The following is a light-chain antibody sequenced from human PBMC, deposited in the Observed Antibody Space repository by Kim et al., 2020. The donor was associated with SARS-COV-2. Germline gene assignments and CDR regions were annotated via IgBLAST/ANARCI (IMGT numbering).Light chain of an antibody. CDR1: QSISRW. J-gene: IGKJ1*01. CDR3: QQYNTVWT. Sequence: SASVGDRITITWRASQSISRWLAWYQQKPGKAPKLLSYKTSTLESGVPSRFSGSGSGTEFTLTISSLQPDDSATYYCQQYNTVWTFGQGTKVDIK. CDR2: KTS. V-gene: IGKV1-5*03.